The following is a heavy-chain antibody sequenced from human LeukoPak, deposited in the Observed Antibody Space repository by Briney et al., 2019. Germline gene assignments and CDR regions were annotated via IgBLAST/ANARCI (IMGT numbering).Heavy chain of an antibody. D-gene: IGHD3-3*01. CDR3: ARDQKSGLEVLWRY. CDR1: GYRFTSYD. CDR2: ISTYTGNT. Sequence: GASVKVSCRASGYRFTSYDISWVRQAPGQGLQWMGVISTYTGNTNYAQSFQDRVTMTTDTSTSTVYMELRSLTSGDTAVYYCARDQKSGLEVLWRYWGQGTLVTVSS. J-gene: IGHJ4*02. V-gene: IGHV1-18*04.